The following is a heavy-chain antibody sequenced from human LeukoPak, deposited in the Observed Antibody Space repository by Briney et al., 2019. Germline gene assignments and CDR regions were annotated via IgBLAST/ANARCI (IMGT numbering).Heavy chain of an antibody. CDR1: GGFISSYY. CDR3: ASSAGRPLGDAFDI. Sequence: PSETLSLTCTVSGGFISSYYWSWIRQPAGKGLEWIGRIYTSGSTNYNPSLKSRVTMSVDTSKNQFSLKLSSVTAADTAVYYCASSAGRPLGDAFDIWGQGTMVTVSS. D-gene: IGHD7-27*01. V-gene: IGHV4-4*07. CDR2: IYTSGST. J-gene: IGHJ3*02.